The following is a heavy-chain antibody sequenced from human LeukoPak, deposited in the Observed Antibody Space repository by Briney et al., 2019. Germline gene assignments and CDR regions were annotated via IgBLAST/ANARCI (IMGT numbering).Heavy chain of an antibody. CDR2: ISNDGSNK. D-gene: IGHD3-3*01. CDR3: ARGSGPSSYYMDV. CDR1: GFIFSNNA. Sequence: GGSLRLSCAASGFIFSNNAMHWVRQAPGKGLEWVAVISNDGSNKYYADSVKGRFTISRDNSKNTLSLQMNSLRAEDTAVYYCARGSGPSSYYMDVWGKGTTVTVSS. J-gene: IGHJ6*03. V-gene: IGHV3-30-3*01.